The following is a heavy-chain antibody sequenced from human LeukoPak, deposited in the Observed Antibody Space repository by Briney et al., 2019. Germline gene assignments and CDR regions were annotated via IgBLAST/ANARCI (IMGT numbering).Heavy chain of an antibody. J-gene: IGHJ4*02. CDR1: GFPFSSYW. V-gene: IGHV3-7*04. D-gene: IGHD5-24*01. Sequence: GGSLGLSCVASGFPFSSYWMTWVRQAPGKGLEWVANIKQDGSKKSYVDSVKGRFTISRDNAKNSLYLQMNSQRAEDTAIYYCTRVGYIDEGIDYWGQGTLVTVSS. CDR3: TRVGYIDEGIDY. CDR2: IKQDGSKK.